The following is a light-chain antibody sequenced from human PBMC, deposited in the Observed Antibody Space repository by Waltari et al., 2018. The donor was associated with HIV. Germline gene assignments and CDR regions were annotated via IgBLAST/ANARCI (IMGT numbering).Light chain of an antibody. CDR1: QSVTSSD. J-gene: IGKJ1*01. CDR2: GSS. CDR3: QHYGRSALT. V-gene: IGKV3-20*01. Sequence: IVLTQSPGTLSLSPGARATLVCRASQSVTSSDLAWYQQRPGQAPRLLIYGSSVRATGIPDRFRGSGSGTDFSLTISRLEPEDFAVYYCQHYGRSALTFGQGTKVEIK.